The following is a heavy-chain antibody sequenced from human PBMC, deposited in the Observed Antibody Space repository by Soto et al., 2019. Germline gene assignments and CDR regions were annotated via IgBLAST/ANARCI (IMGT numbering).Heavy chain of an antibody. CDR1: GYSFTSYW. V-gene: IGHV5-51*01. J-gene: IGHJ4*02. CDR2: IYPGDSDT. CDR3: ARPYDSSGYYPPQFDY. D-gene: IGHD3-22*01. Sequence: GESLKISCKGSGYSFTSYWIGWVRQMPGKGLEWMGIIYPGDSDTRYSPSFQGQVTISADKSISTAYLQWSSLKASDTAMYYCARPYDSSGYYPPQFDYGGQGTLVTVSS.